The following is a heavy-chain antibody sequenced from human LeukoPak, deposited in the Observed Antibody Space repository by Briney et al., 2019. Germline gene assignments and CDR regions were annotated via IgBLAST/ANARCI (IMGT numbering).Heavy chain of an antibody. Sequence: ETLSLTCTVSGGYISSRSYYWGWIRQPPGKELEWIGSIYYSGETHYNPSLHSRVVMSVDTSNNHFSLKLTSVTAPDTAVYYCARTVGTHRFDYWGQGTLVTVSS. CDR1: GGYISSRSYY. CDR3: ARTVGTHRFDY. CDR2: IYYSGET. D-gene: IGHD4-23*01. J-gene: IGHJ4*02. V-gene: IGHV4-39*02.